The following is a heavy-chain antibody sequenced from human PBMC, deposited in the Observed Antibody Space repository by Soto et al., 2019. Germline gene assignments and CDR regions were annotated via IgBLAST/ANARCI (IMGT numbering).Heavy chain of an antibody. D-gene: IGHD4-4*01. CDR3: ARVRSYSNFVYYYYYDGMDV. Sequence: QVQLVQSGAEVKKPGASVKVSCKASGYTFTSYDINWVRQATGQGLEWMGWMNPNSGNTGYAQKFQGRVTMTRNTSISTAYMERSSLRSEDTAVYYCARVRSYSNFVYYYYYDGMDVWGQGTTVTVSS. J-gene: IGHJ6*02. CDR1: GYTFTSYD. CDR2: MNPNSGNT. V-gene: IGHV1-8*01.